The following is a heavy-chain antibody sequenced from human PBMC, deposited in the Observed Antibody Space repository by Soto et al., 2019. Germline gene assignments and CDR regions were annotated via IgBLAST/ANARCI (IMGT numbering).Heavy chain of an antibody. J-gene: IGHJ6*03. CDR2: IYPGDSDT. CDR1: GDNDTRYW. V-gene: IGHV5-51*01. CDR3: VRHIGDSIPRFFRVTAF. D-gene: IGHD2-21*01. Sequence: GASLKSSGKGRGDNDTRYWFGWLRQMPRKGLEWMGIIYPGDSDTRYSPSFQGQVTISADKSISTAYLQWSSLKAWHTAMYYCVRHIGDSIPRFFRVTAFRGKGTPVPV.